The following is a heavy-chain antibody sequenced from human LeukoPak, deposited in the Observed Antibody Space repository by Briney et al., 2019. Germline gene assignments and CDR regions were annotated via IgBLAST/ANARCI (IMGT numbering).Heavy chain of an antibody. J-gene: IGHJ4*02. V-gene: IGHV1-69*05. D-gene: IGHD3-10*01. CDR1: GGTFSSYA. Sequence: ASVKVSCKASGGTFSSYAISWVRQAPRPALEWVGGIIAIFGTAKYPHKFHGRVTITTDESTSTAYIDLSSLRSESTAVYYSGSTYYNPSLKSRVTISVDTSKNQFSLKLSSVTAADTAVYYCATQSWFPAGTLVFDYWGQGTLVTVSS. CDR2: IIAIFGTA. CDR3: GSTYYNPSLKSRVTISVDTSKNQFSLKLSSVTAADTAVYYCATQSWFPAGTLVFDY.